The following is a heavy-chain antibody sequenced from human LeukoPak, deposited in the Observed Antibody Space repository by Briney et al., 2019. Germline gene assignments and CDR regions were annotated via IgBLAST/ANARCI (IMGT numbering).Heavy chain of an antibody. CDR1: GLTFSSYG. CDR2: IRYDGSNK. J-gene: IGHJ4*02. CDR3: AKVGGDNWSLDY. Sequence: GGSLRLSCAASGLTFSSYGMHWVRQAPGKGLEWVAFIRYDGSNKYYADSVKGRFTISRDNSKNTLYLQMNSLRAEDTAVYYCAKVGGDNWSLDYWGQGTLVTVSS. V-gene: IGHV3-30*02. D-gene: IGHD1-20*01.